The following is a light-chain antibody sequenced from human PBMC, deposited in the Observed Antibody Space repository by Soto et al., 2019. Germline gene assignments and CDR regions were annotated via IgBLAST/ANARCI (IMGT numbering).Light chain of an antibody. Sequence: IQLTQSPSFLSSSLGDRVTITCRASQGISSYLAWYQQKPGKAPKLLIYAASTLQSGVPSRFSGSGSGTEVTITISSLQTEDVATYYGQQLNSYRITFGQGTRLEIK. V-gene: IGKV1-9*01. CDR2: AAS. J-gene: IGKJ5*01. CDR3: QQLNSYRIT. CDR1: QGISSY.